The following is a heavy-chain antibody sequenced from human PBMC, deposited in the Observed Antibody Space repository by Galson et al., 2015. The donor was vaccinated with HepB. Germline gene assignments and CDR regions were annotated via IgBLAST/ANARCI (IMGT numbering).Heavy chain of an antibody. D-gene: IGHD2-15*01. J-gene: IGHJ4*02. V-gene: IGHV4-59*01. Sequence: SETLSLTCTVSGDSISNYYWGWIRQPPGKGLEWIGYVYYSGGTNYNPSLKSRVTMSVDTSENQFSLKLSSVTAADTAVYYCARGIWEAAIEYWGQGTLVAVSS. CDR3: ARGIWEAAIEY. CDR1: GDSISNYY. CDR2: VYYSGGT.